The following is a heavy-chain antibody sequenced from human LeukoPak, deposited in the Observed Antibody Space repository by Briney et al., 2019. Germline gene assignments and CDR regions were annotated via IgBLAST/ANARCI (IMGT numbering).Heavy chain of an antibody. CDR1: GFTFSSYG. CDR2: IRYDGSNK. D-gene: IGHD2-21*02. Sequence: GGSLRLSCAASGFTFSSYGMHWVRQAPGKGLEWVAFIRYDGSNKYYADSVKGRFTISRDDSKNTLYLQMYSLRAEDTAVYYCAIGARVTAFRWDAFDIWGQGTLVTVSS. CDR3: AIGARVTAFRWDAFDI. J-gene: IGHJ3*02. V-gene: IGHV3-30*02.